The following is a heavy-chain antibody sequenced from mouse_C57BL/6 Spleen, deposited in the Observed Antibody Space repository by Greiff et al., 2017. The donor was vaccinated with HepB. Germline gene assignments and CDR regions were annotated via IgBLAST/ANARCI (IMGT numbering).Heavy chain of an antibody. CDR1: GYTFTSYW. Sequence: QVQLQQPGAELVRPGSSVKLSCKASGYTFTSYWMHWVKQRPIQGLEWIGNIDPSDSETHYNQKFKDKATLTVDKSSSTAYMQLSSLTSEDSAVYCCARAHYYGDWYFDVWGTGTTVTVSS. V-gene: IGHV1-52*01. CDR3: ARAHYYGDWYFDV. J-gene: IGHJ1*03. D-gene: IGHD1-1*01. CDR2: IDPSDSET.